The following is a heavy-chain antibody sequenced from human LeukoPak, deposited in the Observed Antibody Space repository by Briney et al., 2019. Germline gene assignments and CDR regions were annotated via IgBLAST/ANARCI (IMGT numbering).Heavy chain of an antibody. V-gene: IGHV1-18*01. CDR2: ISIYNGNT. D-gene: IGHD3-3*01. J-gene: IGHJ5*02. Sequence: ASVKVSCKASGYTFTNYGISWVRQAPGQGLEWMGWISIYNGNTDYAQKLRGRVTMTTDTSTSTAYMELRSLRSDDTAVYYCARVTYDFWSGYYMPDDPWGQGTLVTVSS. CDR1: GYTFTNYG. CDR3: ARVTYDFWSGYYMPDDP.